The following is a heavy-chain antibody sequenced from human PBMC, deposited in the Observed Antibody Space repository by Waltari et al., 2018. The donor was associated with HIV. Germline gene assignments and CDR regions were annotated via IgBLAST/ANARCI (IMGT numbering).Heavy chain of an antibody. CDR1: GGSISSSSYY. D-gene: IGHD5-12*01. J-gene: IGHJ3*02. CDR3: ARGGLRHGDDAFDI. Sequence: QLQLQESGPGLVTPSATLSLTCTVSGGSISSSSYYWGWLRQPPGKGLEWIGSIYYSGSTYYNPSLKSRVTISVDTSKNQFSLKLSSVTAADTAVYYCARGGLRHGDDAFDIWGQGTMVTVSS. V-gene: IGHV4-39*07. CDR2: IYYSGST.